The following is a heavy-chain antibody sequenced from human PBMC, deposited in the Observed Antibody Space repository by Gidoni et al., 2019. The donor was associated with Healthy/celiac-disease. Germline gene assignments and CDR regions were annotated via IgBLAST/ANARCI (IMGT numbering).Heavy chain of an antibody. D-gene: IGHD1-7*01. CDR2: ISYDGSNK. J-gene: IGHJ6*02. CDR3: ARDSGRGGTSGYYYYGMDV. V-gene: IGHV3-30-3*01. Sequence: QVQLVESGGGVVQPGRSLRLSCAASGFTFSSYAMHWVRQAPGKGLEWVAVISYDGSNKYYADSVKGRFTISRDNSKNTLYLQMNSLRAEDTAVYYCARDSGRGGTSGYYYYGMDVWGQGTTVTVSS. CDR1: GFTFSSYA.